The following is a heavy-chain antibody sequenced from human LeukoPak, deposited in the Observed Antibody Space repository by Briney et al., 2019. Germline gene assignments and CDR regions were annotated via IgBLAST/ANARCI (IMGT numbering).Heavy chain of an antibody. CDR2: INHSGST. J-gene: IGHJ4*02. V-gene: IGHV4-34*01. Sequence: SETLSLTCAVYGGSFSGYYWSWIRQPPGKGLEWIGEINHSGSTNYNPSLKSRVTISVDTSKNQFSLKLSSVTAADTAVYYCATFGSGSGSYYPYFDYWGQGTLVTVSS. CDR3: ATFGSGSGSYYPYFDY. D-gene: IGHD3-10*01. CDR1: GGSFSGYY.